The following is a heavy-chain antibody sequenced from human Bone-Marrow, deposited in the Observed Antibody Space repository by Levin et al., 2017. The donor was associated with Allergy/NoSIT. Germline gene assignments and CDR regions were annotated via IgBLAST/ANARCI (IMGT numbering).Heavy chain of an antibody. CDR2: IYYSGST. CDR3: ARVVVRGVYFDY. D-gene: IGHD3-10*01. Sequence: TSSETLSLTCTVSGGSISSGDYYWRWIRQPPGKGLEWIGYIYYSGSTYYNPSLKSRVTISVDTSKNQFSLKLSCVTAADTAVYYCARVVVRGVYFDYWGQGTLVTVSS. CDR1: GGSISSGDYY. J-gene: IGHJ4*02. V-gene: IGHV4-30-4*01.